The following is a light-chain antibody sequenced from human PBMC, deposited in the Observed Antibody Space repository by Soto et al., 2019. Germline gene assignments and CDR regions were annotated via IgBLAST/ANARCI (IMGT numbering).Light chain of an antibody. Sequence: DIQMTQSPSTLSASVGDRVTITCRASQSIRSWLAWYQQKPGKAPKLLIYDASDLGSGVPSRFSGRGSGTEFTLTISSLQPDDFATYYCQQYNSYWTFGQGTKVDIK. J-gene: IGKJ1*01. CDR2: DAS. V-gene: IGKV1-5*01. CDR1: QSIRSW. CDR3: QQYNSYWT.